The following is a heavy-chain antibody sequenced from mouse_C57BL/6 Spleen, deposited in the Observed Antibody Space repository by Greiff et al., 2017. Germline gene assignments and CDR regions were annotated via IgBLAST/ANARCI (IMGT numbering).Heavy chain of an antibody. D-gene: IGHD6-1*01. V-gene: IGHV1-76*01. Sequence: QVQLQQSGAELVRPGASVKLSCKASGYTFTDYYINWVKQRPGQGLEWIARIYPGSGNTYYNEKFKGKATLTAEKSSSTAYMQLSSLTSEDSAVYFCARRQLYAMDYWGQGTSVTVSS. CDR3: ARRQLYAMDY. CDR2: IYPGSGNT. J-gene: IGHJ4*01. CDR1: GYTFTDYY.